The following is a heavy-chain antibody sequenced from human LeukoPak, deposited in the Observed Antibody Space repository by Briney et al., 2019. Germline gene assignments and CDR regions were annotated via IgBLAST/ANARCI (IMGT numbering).Heavy chain of an antibody. J-gene: IGHJ4*02. CDR1: GFTFSVYG. V-gene: IGHV3-30*18. D-gene: IGHD3-3*01. Sequence: GGSLRLSCAASGFTFSVYGMHWVRQGPGKGLEWVALISHDGGNKNYTDSVKGRFTISRDNSKNTVYLQMNSLSPEDTAVYYCAKPRGGYYFDYWGQGTLVTVSS. CDR2: ISHDGGNK. CDR3: AKPRGGYYFDY.